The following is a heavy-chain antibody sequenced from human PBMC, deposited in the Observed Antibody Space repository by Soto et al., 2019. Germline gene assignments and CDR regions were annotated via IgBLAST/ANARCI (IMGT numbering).Heavy chain of an antibody. D-gene: IGHD6-19*01. CDR2: MNSFSGGS. CDR3: ARVSAFQRTGNSDF. CDR1: GYKFADYN. J-gene: IGHJ4*02. V-gene: IGHV1-8*02. Sequence: QVQLVQSGAEVKRPGASVKVSCTTSGYKFADYNMNWVRQATGRGLEWLGYMNSFSGGSDFAPKFQDRLSLTKNTSICTAYLELTNLRDDDTAVYYCARVSAFQRTGNSDFWGQGPPVTVSS.